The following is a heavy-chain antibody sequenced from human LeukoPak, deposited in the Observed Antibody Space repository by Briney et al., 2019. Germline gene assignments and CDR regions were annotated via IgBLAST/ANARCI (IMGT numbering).Heavy chain of an antibody. D-gene: IGHD4-23*01. V-gene: IGHV3-48*03. CDR1: GFTFSSYE. Sequence: GGSLRLSCAASGFTFSSYEMNWVRQAPGKGLEWVSYISSSGSTIYYADSVKGRFTISRDNAKNSLYLQMNSLKAEDTAVYYCARDYGGSSPFDYWGQGTLVTVSS. CDR3: ARDYGGSSPFDY. CDR2: ISSSGSTI. J-gene: IGHJ4*02.